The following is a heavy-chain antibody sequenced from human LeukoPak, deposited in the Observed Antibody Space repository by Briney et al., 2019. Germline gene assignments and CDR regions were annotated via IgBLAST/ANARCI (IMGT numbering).Heavy chain of an antibody. D-gene: IGHD5/OR15-5a*01. V-gene: IGHV3-21*01. CDR1: GFSFSNYN. Sequence: GGSLRLSCTASGFSFSNYNINWVRQAPGKGLEWVSSITTSSSYVFYGNSAKGRFTISRDNAENSVYLQMNSLSVEDTAVYYCAGLDNWFDPWGQGTLVTVPS. CDR2: ITTSSSYV. CDR3: AGLDNWFDP. J-gene: IGHJ5*02.